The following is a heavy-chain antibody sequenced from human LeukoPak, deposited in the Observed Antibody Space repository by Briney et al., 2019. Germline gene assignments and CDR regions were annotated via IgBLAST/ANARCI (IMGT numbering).Heavy chain of an antibody. J-gene: IGHJ6*03. D-gene: IGHD4-17*01. CDR3: ARTIYGDYGYYYYYMDV. Sequence: ASVKVSCKTSGYIFTSYDIDWVRQATGQGLEWMGWINPNNGNTAYAQKFQGRVTMTTDTSTSTAYMELRSLRSDDTAVYYCARTIYGDYGYYYYYMDVWGKGTSVTVSS. V-gene: IGHV1-8*01. CDR2: INPNNGNT. CDR1: GYIFTSYD.